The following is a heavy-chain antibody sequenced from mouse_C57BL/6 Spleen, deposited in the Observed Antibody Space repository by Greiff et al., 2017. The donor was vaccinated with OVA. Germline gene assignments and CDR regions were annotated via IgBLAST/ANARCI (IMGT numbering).Heavy chain of an antibody. D-gene: IGHD2-4*01. CDR2: IDPSDSYT. CDR3: ARRGNDYDPYYFDY. J-gene: IGHJ2*01. Sequence: QVQLQQPGAELVRPGTSVKLSCKASGYTFTSYWMHWVKQRPGQGLEWIGVIDPSDSYTNYNQKFKGKATLTVDTSSSTAYMQLSSLTSEDSAVYYGARRGNDYDPYYFDYWGQGTTLTVSS. CDR1: GYTFTSYW. V-gene: IGHV1-59*01.